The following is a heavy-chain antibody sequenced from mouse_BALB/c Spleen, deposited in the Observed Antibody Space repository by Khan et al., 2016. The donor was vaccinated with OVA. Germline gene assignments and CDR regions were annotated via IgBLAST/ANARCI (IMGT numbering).Heavy chain of an antibody. CDR3: ARSIYSDYVRPFAY. CDR1: GYSVTSDSA. Sequence: VQLQQSGPGLVKPSQSLSLTCTVTGYSVTSDSAWNWIRQFPGNKLEWMGYISYSGDTNYNPSLKSRIPITRDTSKNQFFLQLNSVTTEDTATYYCARSIYSDYVRPFAYWGQGTLVTVSA. CDR2: ISYSGDT. J-gene: IGHJ3*01. D-gene: IGHD2-4*01. V-gene: IGHV3-2*02.